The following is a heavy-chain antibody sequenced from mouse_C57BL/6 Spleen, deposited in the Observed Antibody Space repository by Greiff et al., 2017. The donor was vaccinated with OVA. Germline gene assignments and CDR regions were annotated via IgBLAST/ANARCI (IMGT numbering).Heavy chain of an antibody. CDR2: ISYDGSN. V-gene: IGHV3-6*01. J-gene: IGHJ2*01. Sequence: EVKVEESGPGLVKPSQSLSLTCSVTGYSITSGYYWNWIRQFPGNKLEWMGYISYDGSNNYNPSLKNRISITRDTSKNQFFLKLNSVTTEDTATYYCARAWDYWGQGTTLTVSS. CDR1: GYSITSGYY. CDR3: ARAWDY.